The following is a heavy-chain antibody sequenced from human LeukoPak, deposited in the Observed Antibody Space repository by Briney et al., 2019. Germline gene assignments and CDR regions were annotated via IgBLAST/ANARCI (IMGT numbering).Heavy chain of an antibody. CDR1: GYTFTANY. J-gene: IGHJ4*02. CDR2: INPNSGGA. D-gene: IGHD3-22*01. V-gene: IGHV1-2*02. CDR3: ARGSDSSGYPY. Sequence: ASVKVSCKASGYTFTANYMHWVRQAPGHGLEWMGWINPNSGGANYAQKFQGRVTMTRDTSITTAYMELSRLRSDDTAVYYCARGSDSSGYPYWGQGTLVTVSS.